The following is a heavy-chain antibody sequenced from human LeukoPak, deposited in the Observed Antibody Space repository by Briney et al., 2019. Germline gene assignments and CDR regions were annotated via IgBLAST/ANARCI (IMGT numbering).Heavy chain of an antibody. CDR3: ARGGSYLSAFDI. V-gene: IGHV3-53*01. CDR1: GFTFSSYS. CDR2: IYSGGST. Sequence: GGSLRPSCAASGFTFSSYSMNWVRQAPGKGLEWVSIIYSGGSTFYADSVKGRFTISRDNSKNTLYLQMNSLRAEDTAVYYCARGGSYLSAFDIWGQGTMVTVSS. J-gene: IGHJ3*02. D-gene: IGHD1-26*01.